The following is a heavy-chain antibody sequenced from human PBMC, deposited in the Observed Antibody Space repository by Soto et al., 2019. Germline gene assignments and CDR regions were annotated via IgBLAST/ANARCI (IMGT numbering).Heavy chain of an antibody. CDR2: IIPIFGTA. D-gene: IGHD2-2*01. CDR1: GGTFSSYA. V-gene: IGHV1-69*13. Sequence: SVKVSCKASGGTFSSYAISWVRQAPGQGLEWMGGIIPIFGTANYAQKFQGRVTITADESTSTAYMELSSLRSEDTAVYYCARARIVVVPAARYYYYYGMDVWGQGTTVTVSS. CDR3: ARARIVVVPAARYYYYYGMDV. J-gene: IGHJ6*02.